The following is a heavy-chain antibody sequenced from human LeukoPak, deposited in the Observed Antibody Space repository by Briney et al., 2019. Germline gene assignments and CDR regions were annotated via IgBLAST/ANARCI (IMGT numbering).Heavy chain of an antibody. Sequence: PGGSLRLSCAASGFTFDDYAMHWVRQAPGKGLEWVSGIRWNSGSIGYADSVKGRFTISRDNAKNSLYLQMNSLRAEDTALYYCAKDIPNAVAKGSYFDYWGQGTLVTVSS. CDR1: GFTFDDYA. V-gene: IGHV3-9*01. D-gene: IGHD6-19*01. J-gene: IGHJ4*02. CDR3: AKDIPNAVAKGSYFDY. CDR2: IRWNSGSI.